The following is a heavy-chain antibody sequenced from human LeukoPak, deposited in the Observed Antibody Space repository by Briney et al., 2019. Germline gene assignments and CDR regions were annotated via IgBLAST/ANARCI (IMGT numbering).Heavy chain of an antibody. V-gene: IGHV3-7*01. Sequence: GGSLRLSCAASGFTFSSYWMSWVRQAPGKGLEWVANIKQDGSEKYYVDSVKGRFTISRDNAKNSLYLQMNSLRAEDTAVYYCARDLGSFYYGSGSYYEDDYWGQRTLVTVSS. CDR3: ARDLGSFYYGSGSYYEDDY. D-gene: IGHD3-10*01. CDR1: GFTFSSYW. J-gene: IGHJ4*02. CDR2: IKQDGSEK.